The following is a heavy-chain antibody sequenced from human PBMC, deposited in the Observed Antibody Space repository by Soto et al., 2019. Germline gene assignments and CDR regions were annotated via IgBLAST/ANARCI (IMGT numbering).Heavy chain of an antibody. CDR3: ARVGSTAMEPYYYYMDV. V-gene: IGHV3-64*01. CDR2: ISSNGGST. Sequence: GGSLRLSCAASGFTFSSYAMHWVRQAPGKGLEYVSAISSNGGSTYYANSVKGRFTISRDNSKNTLYLQMGSLRAEDMAVYYCARVGSTAMEPYYYYMDVWGKGTTVTVSS. CDR1: GFTFSSYA. J-gene: IGHJ6*03. D-gene: IGHD5-18*01.